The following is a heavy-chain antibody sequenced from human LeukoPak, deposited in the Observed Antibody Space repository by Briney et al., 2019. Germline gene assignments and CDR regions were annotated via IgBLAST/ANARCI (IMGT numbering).Heavy chain of an antibody. Sequence: GGSLRLSCAASGFTFSSYSMNWVRQAPGKGLEWVSSISSSSSYIYYADSVKGRFTISRDNAKNSLYLQMNSLRAEDTAVYYCAKAREYYYDSSTDWGQGTLVTVSS. J-gene: IGHJ4*02. CDR1: GFTFSSYS. D-gene: IGHD3-22*01. CDR2: ISSSSSYI. CDR3: AKAREYYYDSSTD. V-gene: IGHV3-21*04.